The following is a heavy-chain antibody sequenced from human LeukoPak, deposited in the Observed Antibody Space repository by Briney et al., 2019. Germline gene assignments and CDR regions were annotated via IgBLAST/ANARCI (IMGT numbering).Heavy chain of an antibody. Sequence: GASVKVSCKASGYTFTSYGISWVRQAPGQGLEWMGWISAYNGNTNYAQKLQGRVTMTTDTSTSTAYMELRSLRSDDTAVYYCARGQYSSGWYLLTDSFDIWGQGTMVTVSS. CDR3: ARGQYSSGWYLLTDSFDI. CDR2: ISAYNGNT. J-gene: IGHJ3*02. CDR1: GYTFTSYG. V-gene: IGHV1-18*01. D-gene: IGHD6-19*01.